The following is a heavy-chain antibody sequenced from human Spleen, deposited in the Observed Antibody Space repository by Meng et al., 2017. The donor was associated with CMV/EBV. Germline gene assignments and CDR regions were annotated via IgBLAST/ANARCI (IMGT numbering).Heavy chain of an antibody. D-gene: IGHD3-22*01. CDR3: ARERATYYYDSSGYYGYNWFDP. V-gene: IGHV1-46*01. J-gene: IGHJ5*02. CDR1: GYTFTSYY. Sequence: QVQLVQSGAEGKKPXXSGKVSCKAPGYTFTSYYMHWVRQAPGQGLEWMGIINPSGGSTSYAQKFQGRVTMTRDTSTSTVYMELSSLRSEDTAVYYCARERATYYYDSSGYYGYNWFDPWGQGTLVTVSS. CDR2: INPSGGST.